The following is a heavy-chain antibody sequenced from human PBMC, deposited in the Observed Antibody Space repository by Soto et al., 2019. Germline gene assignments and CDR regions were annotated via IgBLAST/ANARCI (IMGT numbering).Heavy chain of an antibody. CDR3: ARECKGXXXXXXYDSSGLTTSRGWXDP. Sequence: QVQLQESGPGLVKPSETLSLTCTVSGGSISSYYWSWIRQPAGKGLEWIGRIYTSGSTNYNPSLKSRVTMSVDTSKNQFSLKLSSVTAADTAVYYCARECKGXXXXXXYDSSGLTTSRGWXDPWGQG. CDR2: IYTSGST. D-gene: IGHD3-22*01. CDR1: GGSISSYY. V-gene: IGHV4-4*07. J-gene: IGHJ5*02.